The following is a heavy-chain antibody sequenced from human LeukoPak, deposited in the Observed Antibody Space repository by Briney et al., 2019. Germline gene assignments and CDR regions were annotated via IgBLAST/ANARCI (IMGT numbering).Heavy chain of an antibody. J-gene: IGHJ4*02. CDR2: ISYDGSNK. V-gene: IGHV3-30*03. CDR1: GFTFSSYG. Sequence: GRSLRLSCAASGFTFSSYGMHWVRQAPGKGLEWVAVISYDGSNKYYADSVKGRFTISRDNSKNTLYLQMNSLRAEDTAVYYCATPQLHSSGWYVFDYWGQGTLVTVSS. D-gene: IGHD6-19*01. CDR3: ATPQLHSSGWYVFDY.